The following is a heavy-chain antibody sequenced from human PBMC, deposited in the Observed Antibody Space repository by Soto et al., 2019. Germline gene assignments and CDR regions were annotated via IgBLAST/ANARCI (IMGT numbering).Heavy chain of an antibody. D-gene: IGHD2-2*01. CDR1: GYTFTSYG. CDR2: ISAYNGNT. V-gene: IGHV1-18*01. CDR3: ARDRYCSSTSCYYIYGYGMDV. Sequence: GASVKVSCKASGYTFTSYGISWVRQAPGQGLEWMGWISAYNGNTNYAQKLQGRVTMTTDTSTSTAYMELRSLRSDDTAVYYFARDRYCSSTSCYYIYGYGMDVWGQGTTVTVSS. J-gene: IGHJ6*02.